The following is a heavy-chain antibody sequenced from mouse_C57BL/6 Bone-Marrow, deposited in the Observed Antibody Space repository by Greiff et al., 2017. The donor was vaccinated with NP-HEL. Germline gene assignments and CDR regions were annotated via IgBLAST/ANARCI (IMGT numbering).Heavy chain of an antibody. J-gene: IGHJ2*01. CDR3: ARAYYCGSSLGYFDY. D-gene: IGHD1-1*01. Sequence: QVQLQQPGAELVRPGSSVKLSCKASGYTFTSYWMHWVKQRPIQGLEWIGNIDPSDSETHYNQKFKDKATLTVDKSSSTAYMQLSSLTSEDSAVYYCARAYYCGSSLGYFDYWGQGTTLTVSS. CDR2: IDPSDSET. V-gene: IGHV1-52*01. CDR1: GYTFTSYW.